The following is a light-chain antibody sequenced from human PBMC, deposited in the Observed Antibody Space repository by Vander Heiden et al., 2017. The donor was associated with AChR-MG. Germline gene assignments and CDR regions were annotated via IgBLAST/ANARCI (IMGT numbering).Light chain of an antibody. CDR2: EVS. Sequence: QSALTQSLSVSGSTGQSVTISCTGAGSDVGSYVRVSWYQPPPGTAPELMIYEVSNRPSGVPDRFSGSKSGNTASLTISRLQAEDEADYYCSSYTSSSTYVVFGGGTKLTVL. V-gene: IGLV2-18*02. J-gene: IGLJ2*01. CDR1: GSDVGSYVR. CDR3: SSYTSSSTYVV.